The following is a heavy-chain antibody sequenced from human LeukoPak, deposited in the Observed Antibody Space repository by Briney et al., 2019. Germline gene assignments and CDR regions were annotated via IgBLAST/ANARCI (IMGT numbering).Heavy chain of an antibody. CDR2: INHSGST. CDR1: GGSLSGYY. D-gene: IGHD4-17*01. CDR3: ARGRAYGTYYYYYYMDV. V-gene: IGHV4-34*01. Sequence: SETLSLTCAVYGGSLSGYYWIWIRQPPGKGLEWIGEINHSGSTNYNPSLKSRVTISVDTSKNQFSLKLSSVTAADTAVYYCARGRAYGTYYYYYYMDVWGKGTTVTVSS. J-gene: IGHJ6*03.